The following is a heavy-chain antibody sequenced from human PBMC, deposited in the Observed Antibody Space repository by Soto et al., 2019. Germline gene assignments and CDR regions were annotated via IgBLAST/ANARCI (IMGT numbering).Heavy chain of an antibody. Sequence: QVQLVQSGAEVKKPGASVKVSCKASGYTFTGYYMHWVRQAPGQGLEWMGWINPNSGGTNYAQKFQGWVTMTRDTSISTAYMELSRLRSDDTAVYYCARGDGDSSGGSCYYYYYGMDVWGQGTTVTVSS. V-gene: IGHV1-2*04. J-gene: IGHJ6*02. CDR2: INPNSGGT. CDR3: ARGDGDSSGGSCYYYYYGMDV. D-gene: IGHD2-15*01. CDR1: GYTFTGYY.